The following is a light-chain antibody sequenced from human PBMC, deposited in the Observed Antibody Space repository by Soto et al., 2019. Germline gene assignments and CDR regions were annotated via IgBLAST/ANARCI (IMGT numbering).Light chain of an antibody. Sequence: EIVMTQSPATLSVSPGERATLSCRASQSVSSNLAWYQQKPGQAPRLLIYGASTRATGIPARFSGSGSGTEFTLTISSLQSEDSAVYYCQQYNKWPPAFGQGTKLEIK. CDR2: GAS. CDR3: QQYNKWPPA. CDR1: QSVSSN. V-gene: IGKV3-15*01. J-gene: IGKJ2*01.